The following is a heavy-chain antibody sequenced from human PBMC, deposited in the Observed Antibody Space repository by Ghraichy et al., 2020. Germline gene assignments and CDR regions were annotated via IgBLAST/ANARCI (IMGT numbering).Heavy chain of an antibody. J-gene: IGHJ5*02. CDR1: GGSISSYY. CDR2: LYYSGST. CDR3: ARMIAPAGEGWFDP. V-gene: IGHV4-59*01. Sequence: SETLSLTCTVSGGSISSYYWSWIRQPPGKGLEWIGYLYYSGSTNYNPSLKSRVTISVDTPKNQFSLNLSSVTAADTAVYYCARMIAPAGEGWFDPWGQGTLVTVAS. D-gene: IGHD6-13*01.